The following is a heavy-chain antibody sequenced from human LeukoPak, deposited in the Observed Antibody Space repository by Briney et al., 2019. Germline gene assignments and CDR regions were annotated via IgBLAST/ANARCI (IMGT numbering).Heavy chain of an antibody. D-gene: IGHD5-24*01. CDR2: ISSTGT. CDR1: GFTFSAYT. J-gene: IGHJ4*02. V-gene: IGHV3-23*01. Sequence: PGGSLRLSCAASGFTFSAYTISWVRQAPGKGLEWLATISSTGTYYPYSVTGKISISTTASNSTKSLQLNSMRADDTALYSVYKVHGDSLFDVWGQGAPVTVSS. CDR3: YKVHGDSLFDV.